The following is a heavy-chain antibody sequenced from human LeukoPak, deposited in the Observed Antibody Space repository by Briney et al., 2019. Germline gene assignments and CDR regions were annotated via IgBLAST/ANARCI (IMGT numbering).Heavy chain of an antibody. CDR1: GYTFITYV. CDR2: LNAGNGLT. V-gene: IGHV1-3*01. Sequence: ASVKVSCKASGYTFITYVMHWVRQAPGQRLEWMGRLNAGNGLTKYSQKFQGTVTITRDTSASTAYMELSSLRSEGTAVYYCATSRNSARGIDYWGQGTLVTVSS. CDR3: ATSRNSARGIDY. D-gene: IGHD2-15*01. J-gene: IGHJ4*02.